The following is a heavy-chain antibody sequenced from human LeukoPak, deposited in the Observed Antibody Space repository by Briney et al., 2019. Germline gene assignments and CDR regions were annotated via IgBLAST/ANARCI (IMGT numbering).Heavy chain of an antibody. Sequence: GGSLRLSCAASGFTFSSYGMRWVRQAPGKGLEWVSVIYSGGSTYYADSVKGRFTISRDNSKNTLYLQMGSLGAEDMAIYYCARRAGRFYMDVWGKGATVTVSS. CDR2: IYSGGST. J-gene: IGHJ6*03. D-gene: IGHD6-19*01. V-gene: IGHV3-66*01. CDR1: GFTFSSYG. CDR3: ARRAGRFYMDV.